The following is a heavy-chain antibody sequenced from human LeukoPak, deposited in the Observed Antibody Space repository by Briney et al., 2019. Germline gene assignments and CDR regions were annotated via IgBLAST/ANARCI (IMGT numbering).Heavy chain of an antibody. Sequence: SETLSLTCTVSGGSTSSDGYYWTWIRQHPGTGLEWIGYIYYSGTTYYNPSLESRVTLSVDTSKNQFSLRLSSVTAADTAVYYCARYRVSGGRLAFDIWGQGTMATVSS. CDR3: ARYRVSGGRLAFDI. V-gene: IGHV4-31*03. CDR2: IYYSGTT. CDR1: GGSTSSDGYY. D-gene: IGHD2-15*01. J-gene: IGHJ3*02.